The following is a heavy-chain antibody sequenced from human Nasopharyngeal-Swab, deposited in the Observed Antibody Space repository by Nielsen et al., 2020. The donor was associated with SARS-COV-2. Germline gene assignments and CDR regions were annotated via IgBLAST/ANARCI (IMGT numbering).Heavy chain of an antibody. CDR2: IYYSGST. J-gene: IGHJ4*02. CDR3: ARLVRPEDSTSRPRN. V-gene: IGHV4-39*01. CDR1: SGSISSTTYY. Sequence: LETLSLTCTVSSGSISSTTYYWGWIRQPPGKGLEWIGSIYYSGSTYYNPSLKSRVTISIDTSKNQFSLKVSSVTAADTAVYYCARLVRPEDSTSRPRNWGQGTLVTVSS. D-gene: IGHD6-6*01.